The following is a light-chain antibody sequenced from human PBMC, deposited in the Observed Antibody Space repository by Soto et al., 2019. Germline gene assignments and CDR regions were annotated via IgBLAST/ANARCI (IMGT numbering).Light chain of an antibody. CDR2: EVS. V-gene: IGLV2-14*01. J-gene: IGLJ3*02. CDR1: SSDVGVYNY. CDR3: SSYTTSTTWV. Sequence: QSVLTQPASVSGSPGQSITISCTGTSSDVGVYNYVSWYQQHPGKAPRLLIYEVSNRPSGVSDRFSGSKFGNMASLTISGLRAEDEADYYCSSYTTSTTWVFGGGTKLTVL.